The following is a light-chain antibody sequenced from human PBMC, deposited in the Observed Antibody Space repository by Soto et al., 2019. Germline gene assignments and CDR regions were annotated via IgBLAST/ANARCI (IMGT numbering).Light chain of an antibody. Sequence: DIQMTQSPSSLSASVGDRVTITCRASQGISNYLAWYQQKPGEVPKLLIYTASNLQSGVPSRFSGSGFGTDFTLTISSLQPEDVATYYCQKYNSAPLTFGGGTKVEIK. J-gene: IGKJ4*01. CDR2: TAS. CDR3: QKYNSAPLT. V-gene: IGKV1-27*01. CDR1: QGISNY.